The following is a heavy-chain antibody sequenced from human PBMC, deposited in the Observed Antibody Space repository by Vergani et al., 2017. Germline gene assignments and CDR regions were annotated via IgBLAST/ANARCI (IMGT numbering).Heavy chain of an antibody. V-gene: IGHV4-4*03. J-gene: IGHJ6*02. Sequence: QVQLQESVPGLVKPPGTLSLTCAVSGGSISSRNWWSWVRQPPGKGLEWIGEIYHSGSTNYNPSLKSRVTISVDKSKNQFSLKLSSVTAADTAVYYCARGGGLWFGESPGYGMDGWGQGTTVTVSS. CDR3: ARGGGLWFGESPGYGMDG. CDR1: GGSISSRNW. D-gene: IGHD3-10*01. CDR2: IYHSGST.